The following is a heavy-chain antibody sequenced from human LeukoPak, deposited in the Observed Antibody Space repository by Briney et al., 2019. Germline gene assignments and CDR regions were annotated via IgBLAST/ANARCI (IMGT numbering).Heavy chain of an antibody. D-gene: IGHD6-19*01. Sequence: GGSLRLSCAASGFTFSSYAMSWVRQAPGKGLEWVSAISGSGGSTYYADSAKGRFTISRDNSKNTPYLQMNSLRAEDTAVYYCAKSPSSGWYRGAPDYWGQGTLVTVSS. CDR3: AKSPSSGWYRGAPDY. V-gene: IGHV3-23*01. CDR2: ISGSGGST. J-gene: IGHJ4*02. CDR1: GFTFSSYA.